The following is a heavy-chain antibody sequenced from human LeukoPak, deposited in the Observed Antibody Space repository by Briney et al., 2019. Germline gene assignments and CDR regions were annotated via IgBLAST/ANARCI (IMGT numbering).Heavy chain of an antibody. CDR3: VRGPYGSSISNWFDP. CDR1: GGSITGYS. CDR2: IYYNGDT. Sequence: SETLSLTCTVSGGSITGYSWSWIRQTPGKGLEWIGYIYYNGDTHYNPSLNSRLSMSVDTPNKQFSLNLRSVTAADTAVYYCVRGPYGSSISNWFDPWGQGLLVTVSS. V-gene: IGHV4-59*01. D-gene: IGHD3-10*01. J-gene: IGHJ5*02.